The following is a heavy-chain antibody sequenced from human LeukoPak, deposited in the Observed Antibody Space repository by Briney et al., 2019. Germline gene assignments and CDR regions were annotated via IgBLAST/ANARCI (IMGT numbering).Heavy chain of an antibody. CDR2: INPSGGST. Sequence: ASVKVSCKASGYTFTSYYMHWVRQAPGQGLEWMGIINPSGGSTSYAQKFQGRVTMTRDTSTSTVYMELSSLRSGDTAVYYCAGGGSIAVAGRGGLDYWGQGTLVTVSS. J-gene: IGHJ4*02. V-gene: IGHV1-46*01. CDR1: GYTFTSYY. CDR3: AGGGSIAVAGRGGLDY. D-gene: IGHD6-19*01.